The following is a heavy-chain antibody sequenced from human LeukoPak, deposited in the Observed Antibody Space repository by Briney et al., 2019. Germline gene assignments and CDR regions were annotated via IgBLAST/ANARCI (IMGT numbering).Heavy chain of an antibody. Sequence: SETLSLTCTVSGGSISSYYWSWIRQPPGKGLEWIGYIYYSGSTNYNPSLKSRVTISVDTSKNQFSLKLSSVTAADTAVYYCAASEGEMATIPELWGQGTLVTVSS. V-gene: IGHV4-59*12. CDR2: IYYSGST. CDR1: GGSISSYY. CDR3: AASEGEMATIPEL. J-gene: IGHJ4*02. D-gene: IGHD5-24*01.